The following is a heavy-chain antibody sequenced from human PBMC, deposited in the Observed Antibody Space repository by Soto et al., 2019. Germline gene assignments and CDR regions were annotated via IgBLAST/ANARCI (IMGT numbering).Heavy chain of an antibody. V-gene: IGHV4-59*01. CDR2: IYYSGST. Sequence: SETLSLTCTVSGGSISSYYWSWIRQPPGKGLEWIGYIYYSGSTNYNPSLKSRVTISVDTSKNQFSLKLSSVTAADTAVYYCARGYCSGGSCYVRESPDAFDIWGQGTMVTVSS. J-gene: IGHJ3*02. CDR3: ARGYCSGGSCYVRESPDAFDI. CDR1: GGSISSYY. D-gene: IGHD2-15*01.